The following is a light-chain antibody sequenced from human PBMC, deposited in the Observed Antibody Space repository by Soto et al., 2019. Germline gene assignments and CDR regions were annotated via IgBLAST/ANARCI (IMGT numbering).Light chain of an antibody. CDR2: EVT. V-gene: IGLV2-23*02. CDR3: CSHAGFYV. J-gene: IGLJ1*01. Sequence: QSALTQPASVSGSPGQSITISCTGTSSDVGSYNRVSWYQQHPDKAPKLLIYEVTKWPSGVSNRFSGSKSGNTASLTISGLQAEDEADYYCCSHAGFYVFGTGTKVTVL. CDR1: SSDVGSYNR.